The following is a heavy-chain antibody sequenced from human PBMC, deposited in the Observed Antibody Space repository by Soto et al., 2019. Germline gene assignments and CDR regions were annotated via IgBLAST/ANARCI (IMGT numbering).Heavy chain of an antibody. D-gene: IGHD2-2*01. CDR1: GGTFSSYA. V-gene: IGHV1-69*01. Sequence: QVQLVQSGAEVKKPGSSVKVSCQASGGTFSSYAISWVRQAPGQGLEWMGGIIPIFGTANYAQKFKGRVTISADESTSTAYMALSSLRSEDTAVYYCARVFVVVPAATIYYYGMDVWGQGTTVTVS. CDR2: IIPIFGTA. J-gene: IGHJ6*02. CDR3: ARVFVVVPAATIYYYGMDV.